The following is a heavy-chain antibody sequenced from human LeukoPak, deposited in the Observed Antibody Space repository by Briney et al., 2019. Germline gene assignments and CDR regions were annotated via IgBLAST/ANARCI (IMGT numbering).Heavy chain of an antibody. Sequence: ASVKVSCKASGYTFTSYDINWVRQATGQGLEWMGWMNPNSGNTGYAQKFQGRVTMTRNTSISTAYMELSSLRSEDTAVYYCAREAVRGVTLYYYYYMDDWGKGTTVTVSS. CDR2: MNPNSGNT. J-gene: IGHJ6*03. D-gene: IGHD3-10*01. CDR3: AREAVRGVTLYYYYYMDD. CDR1: GYTFTSYD. V-gene: IGHV1-8*01.